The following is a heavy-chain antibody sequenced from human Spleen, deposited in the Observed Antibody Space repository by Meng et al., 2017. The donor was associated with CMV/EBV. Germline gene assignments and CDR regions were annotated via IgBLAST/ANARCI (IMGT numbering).Heavy chain of an antibody. V-gene: IGHV4-34*01. Sequence: GGAFSGHYWNWIRQPPGKGLEWIGEINHSGSTNYTPSLKSRVTISVDMSKNQFSLKLTSVTAADAAVYYCARGRRSLSGVVILRFDPWGQGTLVTVSS. D-gene: IGHD3-3*01. CDR3: ARGRRSLSGVVILRFDP. J-gene: IGHJ5*02. CDR2: INHSGST. CDR1: GGAFSGHY.